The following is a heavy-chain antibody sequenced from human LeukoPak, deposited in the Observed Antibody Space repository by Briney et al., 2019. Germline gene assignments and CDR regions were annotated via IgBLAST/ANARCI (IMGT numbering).Heavy chain of an antibody. Sequence: ASVKVSCKASGYTFTDYYMHWVRQAPGQGLEWMGWINPNSGGTNYAQKFQGRVTMTRDTSISTAYMELSRLRSDDMAVYYCARDLGYCSSTSCSRGDAFDIWGQGTMVTVSS. D-gene: IGHD2-2*01. CDR3: ARDLGYCSSTSCSRGDAFDI. V-gene: IGHV1-2*02. J-gene: IGHJ3*02. CDR2: INPNSGGT. CDR1: GYTFTDYY.